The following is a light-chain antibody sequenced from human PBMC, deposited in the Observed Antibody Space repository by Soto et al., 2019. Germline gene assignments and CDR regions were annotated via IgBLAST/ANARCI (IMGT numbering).Light chain of an antibody. CDR3: QQRSRWPRGT. CDR1: QNVGNN. Sequence: VLTQSPATLSLSPGESATLSCRASQNVGNNLAWYQQKSGQAPRLLIYAASDRATGVPARFSGGMSGTDFTFTISSLEPEDFATYFCQQRSRWPRGTFGRGTKVEMK. CDR2: AAS. V-gene: IGKV3-11*01. J-gene: IGKJ2*02.